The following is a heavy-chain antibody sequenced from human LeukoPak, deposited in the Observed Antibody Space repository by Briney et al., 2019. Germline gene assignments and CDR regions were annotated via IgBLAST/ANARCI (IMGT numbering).Heavy chain of an antibody. D-gene: IGHD6-13*01. CDR1: GGSISSYY. J-gene: IGHJ4*02. V-gene: IGHV4-59*01. CDR3: ARGSKAAPGTFDY. CDR2: IDYRGST. Sequence: MSSETLSLTCTVSGGSISSYYWSWIRQPPGKGLEWIAYIDYRGSTTYNPSLKSRVTISVDTSRNQFSLKLSSVTAADTAVYYCARGSKAAPGTFDYWGQGTLVTVSS.